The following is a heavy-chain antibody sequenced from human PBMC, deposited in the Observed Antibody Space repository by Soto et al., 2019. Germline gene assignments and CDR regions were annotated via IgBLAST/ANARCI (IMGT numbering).Heavy chain of an antibody. V-gene: IGHV1-18*01. CDR2: ISAYNGNT. D-gene: IGHD3-3*01. Sequence: QVQLVQSGAEVKKPGASVKVSCKASGYTFTSYGISWVRQAPGQGLEWMGWISAYNGNTNYAQKLQGRVTMTTDTATSTAYMELRSLRSDDTAVYYCARDNRGWSYDFWSGYLNWFDPWGQGTLVTVSS. CDR3: ARDNRGWSYDFWSGYLNWFDP. CDR1: GYTFTSYG. J-gene: IGHJ5*02.